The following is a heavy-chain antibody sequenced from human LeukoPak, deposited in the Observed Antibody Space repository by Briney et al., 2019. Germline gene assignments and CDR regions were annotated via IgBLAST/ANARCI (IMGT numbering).Heavy chain of an antibody. CDR2: IYYSGST. CDR3: ARAAPRYCSSTSCYVERDFDP. Sequence: PSETLSLTCTVSGGSISSGDYYWRWIRQPPGKGLEWIVYIYYSGSTYYNPSLKSGVTISVDTSKNQFSLKLSSVTAADTAVYYCARAAPRYCSSTSCYVERDFDPWGQGTLVTVSS. D-gene: IGHD2-2*01. CDR1: GGSISSGDYY. V-gene: IGHV4-30-4*01. J-gene: IGHJ5*02.